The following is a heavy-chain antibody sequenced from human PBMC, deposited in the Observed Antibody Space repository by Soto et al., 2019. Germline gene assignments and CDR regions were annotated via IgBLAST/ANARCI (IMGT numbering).Heavy chain of an antibody. J-gene: IGHJ4*02. D-gene: IGHD2-8*02. CDR2: INHSGST. Sequence: TSETLSLTCAVYGGSFSGYYWTWIRQPPGPGLEWIGEINHSGSTNYNPSLKSRVTISVDTSKNQFSLKLTSVTAADTAVYYCARDKITGLFDYWGQGTLVTVSS. CDR3: ARDKITGLFDY. V-gene: IGHV4-34*01. CDR1: GGSFSGYY.